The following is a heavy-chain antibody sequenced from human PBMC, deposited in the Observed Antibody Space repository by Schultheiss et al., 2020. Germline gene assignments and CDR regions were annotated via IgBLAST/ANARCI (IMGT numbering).Heavy chain of an antibody. V-gene: IGHV1-8*01. CDR1: GYTFTSYD. D-gene: IGHD3-22*01. CDR3: ARHEPLKKVHYYDSSGPSNGMDV. Sequence: ASVKVSCKASGYTFTSYDINWVRQATGQGLEWMGWMNPNSGNTGYAQKFQGRVTMTRNTSISTAYMELSSLRSEDTAVYYCARHEPLKKVHYYDSSGPSNGMDVWGQGTTVSVYS. CDR2: MNPNSGNT. J-gene: IGHJ6*02.